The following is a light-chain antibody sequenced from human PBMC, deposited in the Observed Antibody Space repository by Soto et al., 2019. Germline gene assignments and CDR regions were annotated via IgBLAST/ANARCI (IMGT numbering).Light chain of an antibody. Sequence: DIQMTQSPSSLSASVGDRVTITCRASQNIYRYLNWYQQKPGKAPKLLIYAASSLQGGVPSRFSGSGSGTDFALAISSLQPEGLARYYCQQCYDGPQTFGQGPKVQI. CDR1: QNIYRY. CDR3: QQCYDGPQT. V-gene: IGKV1-39*01. J-gene: IGKJ1*01. CDR2: AAS.